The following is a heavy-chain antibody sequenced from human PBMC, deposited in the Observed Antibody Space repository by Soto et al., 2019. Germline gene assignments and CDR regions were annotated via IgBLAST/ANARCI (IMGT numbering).Heavy chain of an antibody. CDR3: ARVRESSSTFYHYYGMDV. Sequence: SETLSLTCAVYGRSFSRYYWSWIRQPPGKGLEWIGEINQSGSTNYNPSLKSRVTISIDTSKNQFSLKLNSVTAADTAVYYCARVRESSSTFYHYYGMDVWGQGTTVTVSS. V-gene: IGHV4-34*01. CDR2: INQSGST. J-gene: IGHJ6*02. D-gene: IGHD6-6*01. CDR1: GRSFSRYY.